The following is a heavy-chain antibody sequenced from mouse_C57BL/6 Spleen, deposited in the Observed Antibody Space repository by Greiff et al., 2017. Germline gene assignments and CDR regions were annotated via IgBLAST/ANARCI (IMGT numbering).Heavy chain of an antibody. V-gene: IGHV5-12*01. CDR1: GFTFSDYY. CDR2: ISNGGGST. J-gene: IGHJ4*01. Sequence: EVQGVESGGGLVQPGGSLKLSCAASGFTFSDYYMYWVRQTPEKRLEWVAYISNGGGSTYYPDTVKGRFTISRDNAKNTLYLQMSRLKSEDTAMYYCARHGYSYYHYAMDYWGQGTSVTVSS. D-gene: IGHD1-1*01. CDR3: ARHGYSYYHYAMDY.